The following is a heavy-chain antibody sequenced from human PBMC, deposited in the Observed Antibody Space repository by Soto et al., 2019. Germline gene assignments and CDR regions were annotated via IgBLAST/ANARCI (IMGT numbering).Heavy chain of an antibody. V-gene: IGHV6-1*01. J-gene: IGHJ4*02. D-gene: IGHD5-12*01. CDR2: PYYRSKWYN. Sequence: QVQLQQSGPGLVKPSQSLSLTCVISGDSLSSNSAAWNWIRQSPSRGLEWLGRPYYRSKWYNDYAASVKSRIIISPDTSKNQVSLRLNSVTPEDTAVYYCVRDTGYDFDFWGQGTLVTVSS. CDR3: VRDTGYDFDF. CDR1: GDSLSSNSAA.